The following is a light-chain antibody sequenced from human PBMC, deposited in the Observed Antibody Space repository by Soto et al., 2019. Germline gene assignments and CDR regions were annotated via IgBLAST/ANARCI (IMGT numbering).Light chain of an antibody. CDR1: QSVNNN. V-gene: IGKV1-5*03. Sequence: MTQSPATLSVSPGERATLSCRASQSVNNNLDWYQQKPGKAPKLLIYKASTLKSGVPSRFSGSGSGTEFTLTISSLQPDDFATYYCQHYNSYSEAFGQGTKVDIK. CDR2: KAS. J-gene: IGKJ1*01. CDR3: QHYNSYSEA.